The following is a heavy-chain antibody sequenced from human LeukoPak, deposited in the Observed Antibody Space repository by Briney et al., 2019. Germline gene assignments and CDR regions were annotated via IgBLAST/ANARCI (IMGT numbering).Heavy chain of an antibody. V-gene: IGHV3-30-3*01. D-gene: IGHD4-11*01. CDR1: GFTFSSYA. CDR3: AREWTTSPLYYYGMDV. Sequence: GGSLRLSCAASGFTFSSYAMHWVRQAPGKGLEWVAVISYDGSNKYYADSVKGRSTISRDNSKNTLYLQMNSLRAEDTAVYYCAREWTTSPLYYYGMDVWGQGTTVTVSS. CDR2: ISYDGSNK. J-gene: IGHJ6*02.